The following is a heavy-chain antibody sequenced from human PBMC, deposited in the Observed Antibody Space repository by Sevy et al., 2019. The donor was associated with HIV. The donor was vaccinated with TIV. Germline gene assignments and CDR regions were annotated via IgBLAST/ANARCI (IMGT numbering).Heavy chain of an antibody. J-gene: IGHJ6*02. Sequence: ASVKVSCKASGGTFSSYAISWVRQAPGQGIEWMGGIIPIFGTANYAQKFQGRVTITADESTSTAYMELSSLRSEDTAVYYCARDHMSRNYGMDVLGQGTPVTVSS. CDR1: GGTFSSYA. D-gene: IGHD1-1*01. CDR2: IIPIFGTA. CDR3: ARDHMSRNYGMDV. V-gene: IGHV1-69*13.